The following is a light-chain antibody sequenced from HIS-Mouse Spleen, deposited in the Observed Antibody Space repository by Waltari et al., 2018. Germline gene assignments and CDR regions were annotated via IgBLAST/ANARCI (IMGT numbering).Light chain of an antibody. J-gene: IGLJ2*01. CDR1: SSDVGGYNY. V-gene: IGLV2-8*01. CDR3: SSYAGSNNFVV. CDR2: EVS. Sequence: QSALTQPPSASGSPGQSVTISCTGTSSDVGGYNYVSWYQQHPGKAPKLMIYEVSKRPSAVPGRFSGSKSGNTASLTVSGLQAEDEADYYCSSYAGSNNFVVFGGGTKLTVL.